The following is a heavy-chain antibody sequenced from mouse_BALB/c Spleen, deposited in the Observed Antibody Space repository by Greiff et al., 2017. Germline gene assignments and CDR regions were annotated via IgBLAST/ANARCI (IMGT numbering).Heavy chain of an antibody. J-gene: IGHJ3*01. CDR1: GYTFTSYT. Sequence: QVQLKESAAELARPGASVKMSCKASGYTFTSYTMHWVKQRPGQGLEWIGYINPSSGYTEYNQKFKDKTTLTADKSSSTAYMQLSSLTSEDSAVYYCARSGYGNPGFAYWGQGTLVTVSA. V-gene: IGHV1-4*02. CDR3: ARSGYGNPGFAY. CDR2: INPSSGYT. D-gene: IGHD2-10*02.